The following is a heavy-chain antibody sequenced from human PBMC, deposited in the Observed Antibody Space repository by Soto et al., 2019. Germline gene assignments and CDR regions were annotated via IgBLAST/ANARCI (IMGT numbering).Heavy chain of an antibody. CDR1: GYTFTGYY. CDR3: ARDSIAARAAVGSSYYYGMDV. J-gene: IGHJ6*02. Sequence: QVQLVQSGAEVKKPGASVKVSCKASGYTFTGYYMHWVRQAPGQGLEWMGWINPNSGGTNYAQKLQGWVTITRDTSISKDYMELSRLRSDDTAVYYCARDSIAARAAVGSSYYYGMDVGGQGTTVTVS. D-gene: IGHD6-6*01. V-gene: IGHV1-2*04. CDR2: INPNSGGT.